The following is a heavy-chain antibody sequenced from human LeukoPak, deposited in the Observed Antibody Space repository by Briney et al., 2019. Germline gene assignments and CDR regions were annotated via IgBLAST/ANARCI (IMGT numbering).Heavy chain of an antibody. CDR2: IYNSGST. CDR1: GGSISSSSYY. V-gene: IGHV4-39*07. Sequence: SETLSLTCTVPGGSISSSSYYWGWIRQPPGKGLEWIGSIYNSGSTYYNTSLKSGVTISVDTSKNQFSLKLSSVTAVDTAVYYCAREDMVVVPAAYGTGGGFDPWGQGTLVTVSS. D-gene: IGHD2-2*01. J-gene: IGHJ5*02. CDR3: AREDMVVVPAAYGTGGGFDP.